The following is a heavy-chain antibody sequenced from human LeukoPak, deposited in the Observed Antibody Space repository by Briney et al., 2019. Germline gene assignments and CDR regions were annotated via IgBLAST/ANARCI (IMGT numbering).Heavy chain of an antibody. D-gene: IGHD5-24*01. CDR3: ARVENGYTSGFVDY. V-gene: IGHV4-34*01. CDR2: INHSGST. J-gene: IGHJ4*02. CDR1: GGSFSGYY. Sequence: PSETLSLTCAVYGGSFSGYYWSWIRQPPGKGLEWIGEINHSGSTNYNPSLKSRVTISVDTSKNQFSLKLSSVTAADTAVYYCARVENGYTSGFVDYWGQGTLVTVSS.